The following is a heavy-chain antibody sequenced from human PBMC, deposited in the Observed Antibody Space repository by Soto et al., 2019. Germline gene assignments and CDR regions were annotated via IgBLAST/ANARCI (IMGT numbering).Heavy chain of an antibody. CDR3: ARDRYSSSWRLFDP. D-gene: IGHD6-13*01. J-gene: IGHJ5*02. Sequence: EVQLVESGGGLVKPGGSLRLSCAASGFTFSSYSMNWVRQAPGKGLEWVSSISSSSSYIYYADPVKGRFTISRDNAKNSLYLQMNSLRAEDTAVYYCARDRYSSSWRLFDPWGQGTLVTVSS. CDR2: ISSSSSYI. CDR1: GFTFSSYS. V-gene: IGHV3-21*01.